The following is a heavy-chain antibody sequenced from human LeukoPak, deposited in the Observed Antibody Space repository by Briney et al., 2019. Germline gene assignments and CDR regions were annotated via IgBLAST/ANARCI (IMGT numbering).Heavy chain of an antibody. J-gene: IGHJ4*02. CDR2: IRDDGSNK. D-gene: IGHD3-10*01. CDR1: GFTFSSYG. Sequence: GGSLRLSCAASGFTFSSYGMHWARQAPGKGLEWVAFIRDDGSNKYNADSVKGRFTISRDNSKNTLYLQMNSLRAEDTAVYYCAKDHSYYGSGPGGYWGQGTLVTVSS. V-gene: IGHV3-30*02. CDR3: AKDHSYYGSGPGGY.